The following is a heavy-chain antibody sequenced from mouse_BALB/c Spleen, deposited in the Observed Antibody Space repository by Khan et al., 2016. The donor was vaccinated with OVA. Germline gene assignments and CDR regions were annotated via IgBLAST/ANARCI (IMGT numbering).Heavy chain of an antibody. CDR2: ISYSGST. V-gene: IGHV3-2*02. CDR3: ASKLGRYYALDY. D-gene: IGHD4-1*01. J-gene: IGHJ4*01. CDR1: GYSITSDYA. Sequence: EVQLQESGPGLVKPSQSLSLTCTVTGYSITSDYAWNWIRQFPGNKLEWMGYISYSGSTTYNPSLKSRISSTRDTSKDQFFLQLKSVTSEDTATYYCASKLGRYYALDYWGQGTSVTVSS.